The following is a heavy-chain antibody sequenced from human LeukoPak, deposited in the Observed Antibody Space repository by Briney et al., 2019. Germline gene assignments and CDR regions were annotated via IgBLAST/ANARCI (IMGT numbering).Heavy chain of an antibody. J-gene: IGHJ5*02. Sequence: GESLKISCKGSGYSFTRYWIGWVRQMPGKGLEWMGIIYPGDSDTRYSPSFQGQVTISADKSISTAYLQWSSLKASDTAMYYCARRVSVTTVTRRTEHNWFDPWGQGTLVTVSS. CDR1: GYSFTRYW. D-gene: IGHD4-17*01. V-gene: IGHV5-51*01. CDR3: ARRVSVTTVTRRTEHNWFDP. CDR2: IYPGDSDT.